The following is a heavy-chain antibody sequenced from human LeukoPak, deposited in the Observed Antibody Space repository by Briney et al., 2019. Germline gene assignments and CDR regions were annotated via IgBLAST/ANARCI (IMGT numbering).Heavy chain of an antibody. CDR3: AKDAIRARIWGSYRYHYFDY. V-gene: IGHV3-30*02. J-gene: IGHJ4*02. Sequence: PGGSLRLSCGASGFTFRSYGMHWVRQAPGKGLEWVAFIRYDGSNKYYTDSLKGRFTISRDNSKNTLYLQMNSLRAEDTAVYYCAKDAIRARIWGSYRYHYFDYWGQGTLVTVSS. D-gene: IGHD3-16*02. CDR2: IRYDGSNK. CDR1: GFTFRSYG.